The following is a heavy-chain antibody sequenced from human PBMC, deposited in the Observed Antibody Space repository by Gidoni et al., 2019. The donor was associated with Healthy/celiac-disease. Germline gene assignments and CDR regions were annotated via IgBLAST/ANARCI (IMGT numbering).Heavy chain of an antibody. CDR2: ISWNSGGI. V-gene: IGHV3-9*01. CDR3: AKDISPFSGDSSGTNYFDY. J-gene: IGHJ4*02. Sequence: EVKLVESGGGLVQPGRSLRLSCAAYGFTFDDYAMHWVRQAPGKGLEGFSGISWNSGGIGYADSVKGRFTISRDNAKNSLDLQMNSLRAEDTALYYCAKDISPFSGDSSGTNYFDYWGQGTLVTVSS. CDR1: GFTFDDYA. D-gene: IGHD3-22*01.